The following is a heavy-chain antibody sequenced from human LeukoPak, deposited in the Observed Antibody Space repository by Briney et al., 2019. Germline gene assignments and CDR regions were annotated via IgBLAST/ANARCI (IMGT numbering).Heavy chain of an antibody. CDR3: ARRGDQGYTYASGFAY. V-gene: IGHV5-51*01. CDR2: IYPGDSVT. Sequence: GESLKISCKGSGYSSTSYWIGWVRQMPGKGLEWMGIIYPGDSVTRYSPSFQGQVTISADRSTNTAYLQWSSLRASDSALYYCARRGDQGYTYASGFAYWGQGTLVTVSS. D-gene: IGHD5-18*01. J-gene: IGHJ4*02. CDR1: GYSSTSYW.